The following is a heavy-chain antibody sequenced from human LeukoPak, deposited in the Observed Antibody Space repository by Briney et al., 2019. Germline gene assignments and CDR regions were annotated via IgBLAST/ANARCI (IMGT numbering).Heavy chain of an antibody. D-gene: IGHD3-10*01. CDR1: GGSISSRSYY. V-gene: IGHV4-39*07. CDR2: INHSGST. J-gene: IGHJ4*02. CDR3: ARGLWFGESMGSFDY. Sequence: PSETLSLTCTVSGGSISSRSYYWGWIRQPPGKGLEWIGEINHSGSTNYNPSLKSRVTISVDTSKNQFSLKLSSVTAADTAVYYCARGLWFGESMGSFDYWGQGTLVTVSS.